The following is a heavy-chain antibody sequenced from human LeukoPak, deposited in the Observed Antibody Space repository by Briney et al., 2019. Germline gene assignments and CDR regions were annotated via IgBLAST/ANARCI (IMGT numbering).Heavy chain of an antibody. Sequence: PSETLSLTCTVSGGSTSSSSYYWGWIRQPPGKGLEWIGRIYFSGGTYYSPSLKSRVTISVDTSKNQFSLKLSSVTAADTAVYYCARGPRVGATCAFDIGGQGTMVTVSS. CDR1: GGSTSSSSYY. V-gene: IGHV4-39*01. J-gene: IGHJ3*02. CDR3: ARGPRVGATCAFDI. CDR2: IYFSGGT. D-gene: IGHD1-26*01.